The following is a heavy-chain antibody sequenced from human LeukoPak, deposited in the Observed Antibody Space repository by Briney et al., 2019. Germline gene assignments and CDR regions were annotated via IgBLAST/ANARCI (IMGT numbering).Heavy chain of an antibody. CDR2: IKGDGITI. D-gene: IGHD1-20*01. Sequence: PGGSLRLSCAASGFTFSNYMMHWVRQAPGKELVWVSRIKGDGITITYADSVKGRFTISRDNAKNTLYLQMNSLRAEDTAVYYCLRDLNWSLDQWGQGTLVTVSS. J-gene: IGHJ4*02. CDR3: LRDLNWSLDQ. V-gene: IGHV3-74*01. CDR1: GFTFSNYM.